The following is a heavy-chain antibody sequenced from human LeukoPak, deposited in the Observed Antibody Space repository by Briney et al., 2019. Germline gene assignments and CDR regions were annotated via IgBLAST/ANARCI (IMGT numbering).Heavy chain of an antibody. CDR3: AKPIVVGLADAFDI. CDR1: GFTFSSYA. CDR2: ISGSGGST. J-gene: IGHJ3*02. V-gene: IGHV3-23*01. Sequence: PGGSLRLSCAASGFTFSSYAMSWVRQAPGTGLEWVSAISGSGGSTYYADSLKGRFTISIANSKNTLYLKMNSLRAEDTAVYYCAKPIVVGLADAFDIWGQGTMVTVSS. D-gene: IGHD2-21*01.